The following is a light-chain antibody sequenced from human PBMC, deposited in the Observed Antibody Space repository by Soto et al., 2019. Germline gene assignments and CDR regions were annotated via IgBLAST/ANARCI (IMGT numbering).Light chain of an antibody. CDR2: EVT. J-gene: IGLJ2*01. CDR1: SSDVGGYDY. V-gene: IGLV2-14*01. Sequence: QSVLTQPASVSGSLGQSITISCTGTSSDVGGYDYVSWYQQHPGKAPKLLISEVTNRPSGISYRFSGSKSGNTASLTISGLQAEDEADYYCATWDDSLNAVVFGGGTKVTVL. CDR3: ATWDDSLNAVV.